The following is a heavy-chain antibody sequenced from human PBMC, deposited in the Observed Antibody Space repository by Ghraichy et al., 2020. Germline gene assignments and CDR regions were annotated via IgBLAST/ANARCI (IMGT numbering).Heavy chain of an antibody. J-gene: IGHJ4*02. Sequence: GGSLRLSCAASGFTFSSYWMSWVRQAPGKGLEWVANIKQDGSEKYYVDSVKGRFTISRDNAKNSLYLQINSLRAEDTAVYYCARELDLDYGDYPGTDYWGQGTLVTVSS. CDR1: GFTFSSYW. CDR3: ARELDLDYGDYPGTDY. CDR2: IKQDGSEK. V-gene: IGHV3-7*01. D-gene: IGHD4-17*01.